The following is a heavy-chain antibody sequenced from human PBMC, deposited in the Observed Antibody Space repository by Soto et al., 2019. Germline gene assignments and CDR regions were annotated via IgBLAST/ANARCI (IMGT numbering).Heavy chain of an antibody. D-gene: IGHD3-3*01. CDR2: IYYSGST. J-gene: IGHJ6*02. CDR3: ARAPGVTIFGVDHYYYGMDV. V-gene: IGHV4-59*01. Sequence: SETLSLTCTVSGGSISSYYWSWIRQPPGKGLEWIGYIYYSGSTNYNPSLKSRVTISVDTSNNQFSLKLSSVTAADTAVYYCARAPGVTIFGVDHYYYGMDVWGQGTTVTVSS. CDR1: GGSISSYY.